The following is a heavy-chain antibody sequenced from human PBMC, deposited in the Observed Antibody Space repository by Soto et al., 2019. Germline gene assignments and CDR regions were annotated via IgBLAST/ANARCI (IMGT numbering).Heavy chain of an antibody. CDR3: AKGGGYSYGYINYFDY. D-gene: IGHD5-18*01. CDR1: GFTFSSYA. Sequence: PGGSLRLSCAASGFTFSSYAMSWVRQAPGKGLEWVSAISGSGGSTYYADSVKGRFTISRDNSKNTLYLQMNSLRAEDTAVYYCAKGGGYSYGYINYFDYWGQGTLVTVSS. CDR2: ISGSGGST. J-gene: IGHJ4*02. V-gene: IGHV3-23*01.